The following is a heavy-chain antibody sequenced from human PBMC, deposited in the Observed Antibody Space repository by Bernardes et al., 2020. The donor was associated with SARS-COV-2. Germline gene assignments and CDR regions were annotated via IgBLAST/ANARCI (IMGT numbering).Heavy chain of an antibody. CDR3: ARSVTDYDPTLGAFDI. V-gene: IGHV4-34*01. D-gene: IGHD3-22*01. CDR1: GESFSGHS. CDR2: INHSGNS. J-gene: IGHJ3*02. Sequence: SETLSLTCAVYGESFSGHSWTWIRQPPGKGLEWIADINHSGNSNYNPSLKSRVTISADTSKNQFSLKVRSVTAADTAVYYCARSVTDYDPTLGAFDIWGQGTMVTVSS.